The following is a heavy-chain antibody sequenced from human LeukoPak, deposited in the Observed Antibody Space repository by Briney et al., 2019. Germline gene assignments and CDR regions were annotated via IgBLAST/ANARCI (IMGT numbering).Heavy chain of an antibody. CDR3: ARQANDHSGHDY. J-gene: IGHJ4*02. CDR2: INSNSGGT. CDR1: GYTFSDYY. D-gene: IGHD3-22*01. Sequence: GASVKVSCKASGYTFSDYYIHWVRQAPGQGLEGMGRINSNSGGTNYAQKFQDRVTMTRDTSISTAYMELSSLRSDDTAVYYCARQANDHSGHDYWGQGTLVTVSS. V-gene: IGHV1-2*06.